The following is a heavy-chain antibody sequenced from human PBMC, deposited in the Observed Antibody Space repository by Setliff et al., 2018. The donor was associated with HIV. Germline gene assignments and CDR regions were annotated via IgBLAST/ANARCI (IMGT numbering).Heavy chain of an antibody. CDR1: GDTDSY. Sequence: PSETLSLTCTVSGDTDSYWSWIRQSPGKGLEWIGYIHASGKANYNPSLKSRVTISLDTSKMQFSLRLTSVTAADTAVYYCATLDPSGGNFLAYWGQGTLVTVS. CDR2: IHASGKA. J-gene: IGHJ4*02. CDR3: ATLDPSGGNFLAY. D-gene: IGHD2-21*02. V-gene: IGHV4-4*09.